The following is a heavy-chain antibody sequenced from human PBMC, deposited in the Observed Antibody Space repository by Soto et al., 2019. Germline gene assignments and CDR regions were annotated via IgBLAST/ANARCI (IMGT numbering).Heavy chain of an antibody. Sequence: QVQLQESGPGLGKPSQTLSLTCTVSGGSISSGDDFWTCIRQPPGKGLEWIGYIYYSGSTYYNPSLKSRLTMSGDTSKNQFSLELSSVTAADAAVYYCGRDRAKCKDYYYCGMDVWGQGATVNVSS. V-gene: IGHV4-30-4*01. D-gene: IGHD3-10*01. CDR1: GGSISSGDDF. CDR3: GRDRAKCKDYYYCGMDV. J-gene: IGHJ6*02. CDR2: IYYSGST.